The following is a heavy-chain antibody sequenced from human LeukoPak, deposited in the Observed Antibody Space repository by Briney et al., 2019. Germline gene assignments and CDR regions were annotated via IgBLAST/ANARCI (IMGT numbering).Heavy chain of an antibody. CDR1: GFTFSSQW. CDR2: VNQGGTEK. CDR3: AREHYFYHMDG. Sequence: GGSLRLSCAASGFTFSSQWMSWVRQAPGKGLEWVANVNQGGTEKYYVDSVKGRFTISRDNAENSPYLQMNSLRAEDTAVYYCAREHYFYHMDGWGEGTTVTVSS. V-gene: IGHV3-7*01. J-gene: IGHJ6*03.